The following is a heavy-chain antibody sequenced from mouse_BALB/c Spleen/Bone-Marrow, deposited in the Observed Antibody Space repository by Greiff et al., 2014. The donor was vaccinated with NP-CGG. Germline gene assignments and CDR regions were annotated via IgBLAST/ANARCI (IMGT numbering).Heavy chain of an antibody. J-gene: IGHJ3*01. D-gene: IGHD2-9*01. Sequence: EVQLQQSGAELVKPGASVKLSCTASGFNIKDTYMHWVKLRPEQGLEWIGRIDPANGNTKYDPKFQGKATITADTSSNTAYLQLSSLPSEDTAVYYCTTYYGSRFTYWGQGTLVTVSA. V-gene: IGHV14-3*02. CDR2: IDPANGNT. CDR1: GFNIKDTY. CDR3: TTYYGSRFTY.